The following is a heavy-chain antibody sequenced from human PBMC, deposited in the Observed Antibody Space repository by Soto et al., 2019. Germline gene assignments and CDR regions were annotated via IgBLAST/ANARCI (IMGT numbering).Heavy chain of an antibody. CDR3: ARGNTPLDY. D-gene: IGHD2-15*01. CDR1: GGSISSGDYY. CDR2: IYYSGST. J-gene: IGHJ4*02. Sequence: QVQLQESGPGLVKPSLTLSLTCTVSGGSISSGDYYWSWIRQPPGKGLEWIGYIYYSGSTYYNPSLKXRXTXXVDTSKNRFPLKVSSVTAADTAVYYCARGNTPLDYWGQGTLVTVSS. V-gene: IGHV4-30-4*01.